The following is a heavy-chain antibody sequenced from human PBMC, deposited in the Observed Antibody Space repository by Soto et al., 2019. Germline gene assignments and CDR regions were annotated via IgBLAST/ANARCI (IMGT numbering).Heavy chain of an antibody. J-gene: IGHJ4*02. CDR2: ISRDGINE. Sequence: GGSLRLSCAASGFDFSTYGMHWVRQAPGKGLEWVAAISRDGINENYADSVKGRFTISRDNAKNSLFLQMNSLRVEDTAVYYCARSPFLECNWAQGTLVTVSS. V-gene: IGHV3-30*03. CDR3: ARSPFLECN. CDR1: GFDFSTYG. D-gene: IGHD3-3*02.